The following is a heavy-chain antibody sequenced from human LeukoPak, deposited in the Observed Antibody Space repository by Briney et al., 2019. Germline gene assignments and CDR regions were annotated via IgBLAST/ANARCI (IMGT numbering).Heavy chain of an antibody. Sequence: GGSLRLSCAASGFTFSNYNMNWVRQTPGKGLEWISYISSSSSNIYYADSVKGRFIISRDNAKQSLYLQMNSLRDEDTAVYYCATDIVVVPTAGLFDYWGQGTLVTVSS. J-gene: IGHJ4*02. CDR2: ISSSSSNI. V-gene: IGHV3-48*02. CDR3: ATDIVVVPTAGLFDY. CDR1: GFTFSNYN. D-gene: IGHD2-2*01.